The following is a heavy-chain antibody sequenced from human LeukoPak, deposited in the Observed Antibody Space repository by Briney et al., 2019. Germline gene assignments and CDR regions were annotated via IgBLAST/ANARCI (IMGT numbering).Heavy chain of an antibody. CDR3: ARVVLSDGMDV. CDR1: GFVFSTYA. J-gene: IGHJ6*02. CDR2: TSYDEGNK. D-gene: IGHD2/OR15-2a*01. V-gene: IGHV3-30*04. Sequence: GGSLRLSCAASGFVFSTYAMHWVRQAPGKGLEWVAVTSYDEGNKIYTDSMKGRFTISRDNSKNTLYLQMNSLRVEDTAVYYCARVVLSDGMDVWGQGTTVTVSS.